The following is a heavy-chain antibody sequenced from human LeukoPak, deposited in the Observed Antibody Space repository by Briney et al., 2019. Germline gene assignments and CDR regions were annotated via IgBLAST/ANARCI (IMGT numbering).Heavy chain of an antibody. CDR3: ATSGTYRFDY. V-gene: IGHV3-48*02. CDR2: ISSSGRTT. Sequence: GGSLRLSCAASGFTFSNYNMNWVRQAPGKGLEWISYISSSGRTTYYADSVKGRFTISRDNAKNSLYLQMNSLKDGDTAVYYCATSGTYRFDYWGQGTLVTVSS. J-gene: IGHJ4*02. CDR1: GFTFSNYN. D-gene: IGHD1-26*01.